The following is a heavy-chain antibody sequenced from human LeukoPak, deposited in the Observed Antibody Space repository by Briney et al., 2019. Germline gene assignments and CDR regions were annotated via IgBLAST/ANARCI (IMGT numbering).Heavy chain of an antibody. D-gene: IGHD2-2*01. Sequence: GGSLRLSCAASGFTFSSYWMSWVRQAPGKGLEWVANIKQYGSEKYYVDSVKGRFTISRDNAKNSLYLQMNSLRVEDTAVYYCANLGSSELRVPASQGNWGQGTPVTVSS. CDR3: ANLGSSELRVPASQGN. CDR2: IKQYGSEK. J-gene: IGHJ4*02. V-gene: IGHV3-7*03. CDR1: GFTFSSYW.